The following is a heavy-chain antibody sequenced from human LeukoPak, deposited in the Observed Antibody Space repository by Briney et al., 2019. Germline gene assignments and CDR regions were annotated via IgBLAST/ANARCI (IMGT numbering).Heavy chain of an antibody. CDR1: GFTFSRYW. D-gene: IGHD3-9*01. CDR2: INQDESHK. J-gene: IGHJ3*02. V-gene: IGHV3-7*02. CDR3: AKMSNYNITIGYTSTDI. Sequence: GGSLRLSCAASGFTFSRYWMHWVRQAPGKGLEWVANINQDESHKYYVDSVKGRFTISRDNSKNTLLLQMKSLRAEDTAVYYCAKMSNYNITIGYTSTDICGQGTMVTVSS.